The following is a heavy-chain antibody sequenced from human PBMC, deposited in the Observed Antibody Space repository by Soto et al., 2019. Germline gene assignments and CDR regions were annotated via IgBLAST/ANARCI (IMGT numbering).Heavy chain of an antibody. CDR3: AKDTYSRSWYF. CDR2: IDKSGGDT. V-gene: IGHV3-23*05. J-gene: IGHJ4*02. CDR1: GYTFANYL. D-gene: IGHD2-2*01. Sequence: PWGSLRLACAASGYTFANYLITFFRHSPWKWLEWVSSIDKSGGDTYYADSVKGRFPLSRDNPKNTLYLQMNGLRDEDTALYSCAKDTYSRSWYFWGQGTLVNVHS.